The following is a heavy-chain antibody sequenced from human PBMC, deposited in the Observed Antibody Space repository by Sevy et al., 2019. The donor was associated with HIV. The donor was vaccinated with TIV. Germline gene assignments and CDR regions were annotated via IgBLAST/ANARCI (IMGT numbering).Heavy chain of an antibody. CDR1: GGTFSSYA. CDR2: IIPIFGTA. V-gene: IGHV1-69*13. J-gene: IGHJ5*02. CDR3: ARQPRIAGIGSPSGGGFDP. D-gene: IGHD6-13*01. Sequence: ASVKVSCKASGGTFSSYAISWVRQAPGQGLEWMGGIIPIFGTANYAQKFQGRVTITADESTSTAYMEPSSLRSEDTAVYYCARQPRIAGIGSPSGGGFDPWGQGTLVTVSS.